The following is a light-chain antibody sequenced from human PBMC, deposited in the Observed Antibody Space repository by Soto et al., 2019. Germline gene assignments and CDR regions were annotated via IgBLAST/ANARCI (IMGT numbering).Light chain of an antibody. CDR2: VAS. V-gene: IGKV1-39*01. J-gene: IGKJ1*01. CDR1: QSISRY. CDR3: LQLYNFSWT. Sequence: CRASQSISRYLNWYQQKPGKAHNLLIYVASSLESGVPSRFSGSGSGTDSTRTISRLQPEDFATYYCLQLYNFSWTVGQGTPVEIK.